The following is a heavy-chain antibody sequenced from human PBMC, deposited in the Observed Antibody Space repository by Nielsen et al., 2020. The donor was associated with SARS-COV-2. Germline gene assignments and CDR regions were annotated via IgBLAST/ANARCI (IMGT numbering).Heavy chain of an antibody. CDR3: ARDVAGDGYSSFDY. Sequence: GGSLRLSCAASGFTFSSYAMHWVRQAPGRGLEWVALIWSDGSNKYYTDSVKGRFTISRDNSKNTVYLQMNSLRGEDTALYYCARDVAGDGYSSFDYWGQGTLVTVSS. D-gene: IGHD5-24*01. J-gene: IGHJ4*02. V-gene: IGHV3-33*01. CDR2: IWSDGSNK. CDR1: GFTFSSYA.